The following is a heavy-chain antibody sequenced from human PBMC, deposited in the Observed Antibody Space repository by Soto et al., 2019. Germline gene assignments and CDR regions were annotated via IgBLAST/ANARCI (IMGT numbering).Heavy chain of an antibody. J-gene: IGHJ4*02. D-gene: IGHD3-9*01. Sequence: GASVKVSSKASGYSFINYHMHWVRQAPGQGLEWMGIINPSGGSTTYAQKFQGRVTMTRDTSTSTVYMELSSLRSEDTAVYYCARDPYYDILTGLEYWGQGTLVTVSS. CDR3: ARDPYYDILTGLEY. CDR2: INPSGGST. V-gene: IGHV1-46*03. CDR1: GYSFINYH.